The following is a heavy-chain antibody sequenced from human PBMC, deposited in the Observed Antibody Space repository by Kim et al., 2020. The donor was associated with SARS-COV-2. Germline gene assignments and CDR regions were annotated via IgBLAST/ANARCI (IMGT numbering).Heavy chain of an antibody. V-gene: IGHV3-23*01. J-gene: IGHJ6*02. Sequence: GGSLRLSCAASGFTFSSYAMSWVRQAPGKGLECISAISVSGGSTYYADSVKGRFTISRDNSKNTLYLQMNSLRAEDTAVYYCAKVAGGVQLNYGMDVWGQGTTVTVSS. CDR3: AKVAGGVQLNYGMDV. D-gene: IGHD5-18*01. CDR1: GFTFSSYA. CDR2: ISVSGGST.